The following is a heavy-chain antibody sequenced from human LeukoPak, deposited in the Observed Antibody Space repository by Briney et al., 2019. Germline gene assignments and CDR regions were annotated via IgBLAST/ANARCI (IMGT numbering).Heavy chain of an antibody. CDR2: INPNSGGT. Sequence: ASVTVSCTASGYTFTSYGINWVRQAPGQGLEWMGWINPNSGGTNYAQKFQGRVTMTRDTSISTAYMELSRLRSDDTAVYYCARDQGATNDFDYWGQGTLVTVSS. CDR1: GYTFTSYG. J-gene: IGHJ4*02. D-gene: IGHD1-26*01. V-gene: IGHV1-2*02. CDR3: ARDQGATNDFDY.